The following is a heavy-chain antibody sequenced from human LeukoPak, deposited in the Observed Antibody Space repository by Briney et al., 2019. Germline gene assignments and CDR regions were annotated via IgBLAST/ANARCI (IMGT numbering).Heavy chain of an antibody. D-gene: IGHD4-23*01. J-gene: IGHJ4*02. CDR2: INWNGDST. CDR1: GFTFDDYG. CDR3: AKAIHKGGNVY. V-gene: IGHV3-20*04. Sequence: GGSLRLSCAASGFTFDDYGMSWVRQAPRKGLEWVSGINWNGDSTGYADSVKGRFTISRDNSKNTLYLQMNSLRAEDTAVYYCAKAIHKGGNVYWGQGTLVTVSS.